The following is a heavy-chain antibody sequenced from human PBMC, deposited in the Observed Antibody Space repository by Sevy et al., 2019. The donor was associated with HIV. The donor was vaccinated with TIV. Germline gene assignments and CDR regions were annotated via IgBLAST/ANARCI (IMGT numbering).Heavy chain of an antibody. Sequence: GGSLRLSCAASGFTFSSYGMHWVRQAPGKGLEWVAVIYYDGKNEYYADSVKGRFTISRDNSRNTVYLEMNSLRNEDTAIYFCANAYSGSYSHSYLYALDVWGQGTTVTVSS. V-gene: IGHV3-33*03. CDR3: ANAYSGSYSHSYLYALDV. D-gene: IGHD1-26*01. CDR2: IYYDGKNE. J-gene: IGHJ6*02. CDR1: GFTFSSYG.